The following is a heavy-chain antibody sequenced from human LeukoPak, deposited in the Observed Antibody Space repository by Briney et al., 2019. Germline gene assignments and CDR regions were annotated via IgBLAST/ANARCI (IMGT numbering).Heavy chain of an antibody. CDR1: GGSISSYY. CDR2: IYYSGST. V-gene: IGHV4-59*12. J-gene: IGHJ5*02. CDR3: ARTVATLTDSSGYHIWFDP. Sequence: SETLSLTCTVSGGSISSYYWSWIRQPPGKGLEWIGYIYYSGSTNYNPSLKSRVTISVDTSKNQFSLKLSSVTAADTAVYYCARTVATLTDSSGYHIWFDPWGQGTLVTVSS. D-gene: IGHD3-22*01.